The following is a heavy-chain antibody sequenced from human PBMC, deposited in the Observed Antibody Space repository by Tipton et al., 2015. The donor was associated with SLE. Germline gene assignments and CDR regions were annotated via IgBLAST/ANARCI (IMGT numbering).Heavy chain of an antibody. CDR1: GGSINSGSYY. J-gene: IGHJ4*02. V-gene: IGHV4-61*02. CDR3: ARSVLAYRSGGFDY. CDR2: IYISGDT. D-gene: IGHD2-15*01. Sequence: LRLSCTVSGGSINSGSYYWSWIRQSAEKGLEWIGRIYISGDTHYNPSLKSRVSISLDTSNNQFSLKLKSVTAADTAVYYCARSVLAYRSGGFDYWGQGTLVTVSS.